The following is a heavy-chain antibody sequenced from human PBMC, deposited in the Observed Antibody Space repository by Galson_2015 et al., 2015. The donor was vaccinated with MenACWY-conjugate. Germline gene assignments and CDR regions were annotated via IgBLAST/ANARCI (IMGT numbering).Heavy chain of an antibody. V-gene: IGHV4-59*07. CDR2: MYLRVGP. CDR3: ASGGSYPRRFLNSIDS. CDR1: GASIRNYY. Sequence: SDTLSLTCPVSGASIRNYYWSCIRQPPGKGLEWLGYMYLRVGPHYNPSLKSRATISVDTSKNQFSLKLTSVTAADTAVYYCASGGSYPRRFLNSIDSWGQGALVTVSS. D-gene: IGHD1-26*01. J-gene: IGHJ5*01.